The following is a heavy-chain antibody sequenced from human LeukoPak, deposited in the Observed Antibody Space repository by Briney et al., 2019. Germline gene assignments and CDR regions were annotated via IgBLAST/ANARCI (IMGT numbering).Heavy chain of an antibody. Sequence: GGSLRLSCAASGFTFSSYAMSWVRQAPGKGLEWVSAISGRGGSTYYADSVKGRFTISRDNSKNTLYLQMNSLRTEDTAVYYCAKDREVATVVVVDATPVDYWGQGTLVTVSS. CDR3: AKDREVATVVVVDATPVDY. V-gene: IGHV3-23*01. CDR2: ISGRGGST. D-gene: IGHD2-15*01. J-gene: IGHJ4*02. CDR1: GFTFSSYA.